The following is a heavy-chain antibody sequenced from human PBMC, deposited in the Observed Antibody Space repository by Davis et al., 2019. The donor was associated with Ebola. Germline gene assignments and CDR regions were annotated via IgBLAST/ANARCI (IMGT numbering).Heavy chain of an antibody. CDR2: IIPIFGTA. D-gene: IGHD1-1*01. CDR1: GGTFSSYA. Sequence: SVKVSCKASGGTFSSYAISWVRQAPGQGLEWMGGIIPIFGTANYAQKFQGRVTITADESTSTAYMELSSLRSEDTAVDYCARDALERRLNYFDYWGQGTLVTVSS. J-gene: IGHJ4*02. V-gene: IGHV1-69*13. CDR3: ARDALERRLNYFDY.